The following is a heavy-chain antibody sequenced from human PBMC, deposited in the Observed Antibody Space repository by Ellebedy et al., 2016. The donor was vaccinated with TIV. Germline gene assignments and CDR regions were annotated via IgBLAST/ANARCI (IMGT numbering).Heavy chain of an antibody. CDR2: ISYDGSNK. CDR3: AKERYSSGWYGTDY. Sequence: GESLKISCAASGFTFSSYDMTWVRQAPGKGLEWVAVISYDGSNKYYADSVKGRFTISRDNSKNTLYLQMNSLRAEDTAVYYCAKERYSSGWYGTDYWGQGTLVTVSS. D-gene: IGHD6-19*01. V-gene: IGHV3-30*18. J-gene: IGHJ4*02. CDR1: GFTFSSYD.